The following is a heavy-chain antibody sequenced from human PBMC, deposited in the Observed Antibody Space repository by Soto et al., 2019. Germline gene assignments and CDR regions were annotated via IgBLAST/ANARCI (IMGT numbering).Heavy chain of an antibody. Sequence: QVTLKESGPVLVNPTETLTLTCTVSGFSLSNARMGVSWIRQPPGKALEWLAHIFSNDEKSYSTSLKSRLTISKDTSKSQVVLTMTNMDPVDTATYYCARIERAPYYDYIWGSYRYLDAFDIWGQGTMVTVSS. CDR1: GFSLSNARMG. V-gene: IGHV2-26*01. CDR2: IFSNDEK. CDR3: ARIERAPYYDYIWGSYRYLDAFDI. J-gene: IGHJ3*02. D-gene: IGHD3-16*02.